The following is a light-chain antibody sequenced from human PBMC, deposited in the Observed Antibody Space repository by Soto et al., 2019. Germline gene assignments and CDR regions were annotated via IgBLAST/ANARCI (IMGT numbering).Light chain of an antibody. CDR1: SSDVGRYNY. CDR3: CSYTSSTSAV. CDR2: EVS. V-gene: IGLV2-14*01. J-gene: IGLJ2*01. Sequence: QSALTQPASVSGSPGQSITISCTGTSSDVGRYNYVSWFQQHPGKAPKLMIFEVSTRPSGVSNRFSGSKSGNTASLTISVLQIEDEADYYCCSYTSSTSAVFGGGTKVTVL.